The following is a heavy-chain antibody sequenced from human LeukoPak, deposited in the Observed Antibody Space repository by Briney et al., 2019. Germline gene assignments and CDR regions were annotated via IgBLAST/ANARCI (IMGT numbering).Heavy chain of an antibody. CDR3: ARPRSRVSWFDP. CDR2: IYTSGTT. D-gene: IGHD2-8*01. Sequence: PSETLSLTCTVSGGAISSGSYYWSWIRQSAGKGLEWIGRIYTSGTTNSNPSLKSRVAISVDTSKNQFSLKLRSVTAADTAVYYCARPRSRVSWFDPWGQGTLVTVSS. J-gene: IGHJ5*02. CDR1: GGAISSGSYY. V-gene: IGHV4-61*02.